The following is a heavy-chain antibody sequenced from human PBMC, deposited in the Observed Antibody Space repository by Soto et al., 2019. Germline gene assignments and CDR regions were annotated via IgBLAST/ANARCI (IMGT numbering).Heavy chain of an antibody. Sequence: QVQLVESGGGVVQPGRSLRLSCAASGFTFSSYAMHWVRQAPGKGLEWVAVISYDGSNKYYADSVKGRFTISRDNSKNTLYLQMNSLRAEDTAVYYCARGEDDYGDYGNFDYWVQGTLVTVSS. V-gene: IGHV3-30-3*01. CDR1: GFTFSSYA. J-gene: IGHJ4*02. CDR2: ISYDGSNK. D-gene: IGHD4-17*01. CDR3: ARGEDDYGDYGNFDY.